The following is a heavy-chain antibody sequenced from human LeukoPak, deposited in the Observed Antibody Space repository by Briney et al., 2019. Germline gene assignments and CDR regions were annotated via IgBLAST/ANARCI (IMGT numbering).Heavy chain of an antibody. J-gene: IGHJ5*02. D-gene: IGHD6-6*01. V-gene: IGHV4-39*01. Sequence: PSETLSLTCTVSGGSISSSSYYWGWIRQPPGKGLEWIGSIYYSGSTYYNPSLKSRVTISVDTSKNQFSLKLSSVTAADTAVYYCARRFLYSSSFPTFDPWGQGTLVTVSS. CDR1: GGSISSSSYY. CDR2: IYYSGST. CDR3: ARRFLYSSSFPTFDP.